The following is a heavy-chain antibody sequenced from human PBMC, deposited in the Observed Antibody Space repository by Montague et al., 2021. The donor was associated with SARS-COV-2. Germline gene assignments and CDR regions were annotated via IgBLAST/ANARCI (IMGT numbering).Heavy chain of an antibody. V-gene: IGHV3-33*06. J-gene: IGHJ4*02. CDR2: IWHDGTKK. CDR3: AKSKAAAGMASAFDV. CDR1: GFTFSHSA. D-gene: IGHD6-25*01. Sequence: SRSLSLAASGFTFSHSAMHWVRQAPGKGLEWVAVIWHDGTKKFHADSVKGRFIISRDNSQNLLHLQMNSVRGDDTALYYCAKSKAAAGMASAFDVWGQGTLVTVSS.